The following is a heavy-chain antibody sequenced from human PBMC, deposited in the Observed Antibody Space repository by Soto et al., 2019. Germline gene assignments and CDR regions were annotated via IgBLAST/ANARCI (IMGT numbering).Heavy chain of an antibody. V-gene: IGHV2-5*02. CDR2: IYWDGEK. D-gene: IGHD6-13*01. Sequence: QITLKESGPTLVKPTQTLTLTCTFSGFSLSTTGVGVGWIRQPPGKALEWLALIYWDGEKRYSPSLKSRLTITKDTSKNQVVLTMTNMDPVDTATYYCEQRPWYAFEPWGQGILVTVSS. J-gene: IGHJ5*02. CDR3: EQRPWYAFEP. CDR1: GFSLSTTGVG.